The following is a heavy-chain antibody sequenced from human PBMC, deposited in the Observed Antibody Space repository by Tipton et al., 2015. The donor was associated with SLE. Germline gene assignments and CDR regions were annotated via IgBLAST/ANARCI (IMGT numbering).Heavy chain of an antibody. V-gene: IGHV4-59*11. J-gene: IGHJ3*02. D-gene: IGHD1-26*01. Sequence: TLSLTCTVSGVSIRNHYWSWIRQSPGKGLEWIGYMYNNERTKYNLSLESRVTMSVETSKNQFTLRLTSVIAADTAVYYCARTLGAIAHTVYDAFDIWGQGKMVTVSS. CDR1: GVSIRNHY. CDR2: MYNNERT. CDR3: ARTLGAIAHTVYDAFDI.